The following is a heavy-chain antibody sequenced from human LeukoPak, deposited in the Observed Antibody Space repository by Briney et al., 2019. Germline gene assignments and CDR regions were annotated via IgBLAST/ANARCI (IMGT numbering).Heavy chain of an antibody. V-gene: IGHV3-23*01. CDR2: ISGSGGST. CDR3: AKDYCGGDCYHYFDY. J-gene: IGHJ4*02. CDR1: GFTFSSYA. Sequence: GGSLRLSCAASGFTFSSYAMSWVRQAPGKGLEWVSAISGSGGSTYYADSVKGRFTISRDNSKNTLYLQMNNLRAEDTAVYYCAKDYCGGDCYHYFDYWGQGTLVTVSS. D-gene: IGHD2-21*01.